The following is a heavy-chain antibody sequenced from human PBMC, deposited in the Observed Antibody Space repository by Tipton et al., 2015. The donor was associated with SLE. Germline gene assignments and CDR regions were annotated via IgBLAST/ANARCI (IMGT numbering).Heavy chain of an antibody. J-gene: IGHJ3*01. CDR2: INYSGNR. D-gene: IGHD2-15*01. V-gene: IGHV4-38-2*02. CDR1: GYSITSGYY. CDR3: AREVDV. Sequence: TLSLTCNVSGYSITSGYYWNWIRQPPGKGLEWIGTINYSGNRYYNPSLRSQPTISLDASKNQFSLKLTSVTAADTAVYYCAREVDVWGQGILATVSS.